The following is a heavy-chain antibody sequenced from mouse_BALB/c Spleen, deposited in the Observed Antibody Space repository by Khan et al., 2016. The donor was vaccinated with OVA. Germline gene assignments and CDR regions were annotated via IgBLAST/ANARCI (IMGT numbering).Heavy chain of an antibody. CDR1: GYSITSGYA. CDR2: ISYSGVT. Sequence: EVQLQESGPGLVKPSQSLSLTCTVTGYSITSGYAWNWIRQFPGNKLEWMGYISYSGVTSYTPSLKSRISITRDTSKNQFFLQLNSVTTEDTATYYCARGNYYGYYFDYWDHGTTRTVAS. V-gene: IGHV3-2*02. J-gene: IGHJ2*01. CDR3: ARGNYYGYYFDY. D-gene: IGHD1-1*01.